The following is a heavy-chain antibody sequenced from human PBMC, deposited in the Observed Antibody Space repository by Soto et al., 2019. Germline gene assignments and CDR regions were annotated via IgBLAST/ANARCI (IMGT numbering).Heavy chain of an antibody. CDR3: ARYEYGNSLYSVDA. Sequence: QVHLQQRGAGLLKPSETLSLNCVVSGEYFSGYYWSWIRQTPGMGLEWIGEDDHRGSTTYNPSLNHRASISIDSSTNLFSLELTSVTASETALYFCARYEYGNSLYSVDALGPGTRVTVSS. CDR1: GEYFSGYY. CDR2: DDHRGST. V-gene: IGHV4-34*02. D-gene: IGHD4-4*01. J-gene: IGHJ6*02.